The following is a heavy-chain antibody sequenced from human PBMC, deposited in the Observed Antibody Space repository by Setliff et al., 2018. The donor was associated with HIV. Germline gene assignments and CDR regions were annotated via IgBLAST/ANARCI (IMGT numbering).Heavy chain of an antibody. J-gene: IGHJ4*02. D-gene: IGHD3-22*01. Sequence: SVKVSCKASGGTFSNHGISWVRQAPGQGLEWMGGIIPILGTTQFAQKFQGRLTITADESTSTAYMELSSLKSEDTAVYYCARARGIITTFDYWGQGTLVTV. CDR3: ARARGIITTFDY. CDR1: GGTFSNHG. V-gene: IGHV1-69*13. CDR2: IIPILGTT.